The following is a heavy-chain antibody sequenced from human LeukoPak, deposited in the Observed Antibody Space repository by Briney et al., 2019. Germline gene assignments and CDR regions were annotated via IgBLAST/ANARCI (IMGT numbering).Heavy chain of an antibody. D-gene: IGHD2-2*01. J-gene: IGHJ4*02. V-gene: IGHV3-21*01. CDR2: ISSSSSYI. Sequence: PGGSLKLFCSASGFTLSSYSMNWVRQAPGKGLGWVSSISSSSSYIYYADSVKGRFTISRDNAKNSLYLQMNSLRAEDTAVYYCAREEVPAAIDYWGQGTLVTVSS. CDR1: GFTLSSYS. CDR3: AREEVPAAIDY.